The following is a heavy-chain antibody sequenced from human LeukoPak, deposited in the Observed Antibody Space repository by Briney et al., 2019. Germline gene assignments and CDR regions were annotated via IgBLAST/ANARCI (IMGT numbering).Heavy chain of an antibody. CDR3: ARGAAARLGYYYYYMDV. D-gene: IGHD6-6*01. J-gene: IGHJ6*03. Sequence: SETLSLTSAVYGGSFSGYYWSWIRQPPGKGLEWMGEINHSGSTNYNPSLKSRVTISVDTSKNQFSLKLSSVTAADTAVYYCARGAAARLGYYYYYMDVWGKGTTVTVSS. CDR1: GGSFSGYY. V-gene: IGHV4-34*01. CDR2: INHSGST.